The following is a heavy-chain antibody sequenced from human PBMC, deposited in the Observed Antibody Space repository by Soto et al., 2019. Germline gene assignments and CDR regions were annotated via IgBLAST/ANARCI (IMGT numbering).Heavy chain of an antibody. Sequence: VQVVESGGDLVQPGGSPRLSCAASGFTFSSSWMNWVRQAPGKGLEWVANTNEDGSAKYHVDSVKGRFTISRDNAKNSLYLQMNNLRGEDTAVYYCGRGRQHAIDIWGQGTMVTVSS. J-gene: IGHJ3*02. CDR3: GRGRQHAIDI. V-gene: IGHV3-7*04. CDR2: TNEDGSAK. CDR1: GFTFSSSW. D-gene: IGHD6-25*01.